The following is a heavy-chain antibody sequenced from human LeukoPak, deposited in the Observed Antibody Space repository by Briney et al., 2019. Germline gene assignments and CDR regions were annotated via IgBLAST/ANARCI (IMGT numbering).Heavy chain of an antibody. CDR3: ARRPKAAMVYYYYGMDV. Sequence: ASVKVSCTASGYTFTSYGISWVPQAPRQGLEWIGWNTAYNGNTNYAQNLQGRVTMTTDTSTSTAYMELRSLRSEDTAVYYCARRPKAAMVYYYYGMDVWGQGTTVTVSS. CDR2: NTAYNGNT. CDR1: GYTFTSYG. D-gene: IGHD5-18*01. J-gene: IGHJ6*02. V-gene: IGHV1-18*01.